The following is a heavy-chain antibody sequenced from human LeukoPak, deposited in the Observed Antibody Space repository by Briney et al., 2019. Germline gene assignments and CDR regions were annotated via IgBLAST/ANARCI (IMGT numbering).Heavy chain of an antibody. CDR3: ARDRARAYDILTGYHQGYFDL. V-gene: IGHV4-61*01. Sequence: PSETLSLTCTVSGGSISSSSYYWGWIRQPPGKGLEWIGYIYYSGSTNYNPSLKSRVTISVDTSKNQFSLKLSSVTAADTAVYYCARDRARAYDILTGYHQGYFDLWGRGTLVTVSS. J-gene: IGHJ2*01. CDR1: GGSISSSSYY. D-gene: IGHD3-9*01. CDR2: IYYSGST.